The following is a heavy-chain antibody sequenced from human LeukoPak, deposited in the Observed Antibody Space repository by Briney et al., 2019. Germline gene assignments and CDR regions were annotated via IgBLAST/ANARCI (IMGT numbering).Heavy chain of an antibody. CDR2: IYYSGST. J-gene: IGHJ4*02. D-gene: IGHD3-10*01. V-gene: IGHV4-59*01. Sequence: PSETLSLTCTVSGGSISSYYWSWIRQPPGKGLEWIGYIYYSGSTNYNPSLKSRVTISVDTSKNQFSLKLSSVTAADTAVYYCARSDRRSDPLDYWGQGTLVTVSS. CDR1: GGSISSYY. CDR3: ARSDRRSDPLDY.